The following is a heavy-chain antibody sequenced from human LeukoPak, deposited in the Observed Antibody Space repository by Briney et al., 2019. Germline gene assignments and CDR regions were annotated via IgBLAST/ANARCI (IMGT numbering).Heavy chain of an antibody. CDR1: GYTFTVYY. V-gene: IGHV1-2*02. Sequence: ASVKVSCKASGYTFTVYYMHWVRQAPAQGLEWMGWINPNSGGTNYAQKFQGRVTMTRDTSISTAYMELSRLRSDDTAVYYCARDNSGTIAFDIWGQGTMVTVSS. CDR2: INPNSGGT. J-gene: IGHJ3*02. CDR3: ARDNSGTIAFDI. D-gene: IGHD1-1*01.